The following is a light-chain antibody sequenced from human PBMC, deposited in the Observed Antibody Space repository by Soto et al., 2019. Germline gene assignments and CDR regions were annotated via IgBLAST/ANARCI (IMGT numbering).Light chain of an antibody. J-gene: IGLJ1*01. CDR1: SSDVGAYTS. Sequence: QSVLTQPASVSGSPGQSITISCTGSSSDVGAYTSVSWYQQHPGKAPKLMIYEVSNRPSGVSNRFSGSKSGNTASLTISGLQAEDEADYYCSSYTSSSTPIVFGTGTKVTVL. V-gene: IGLV2-14*01. CDR3: SSYTSSSTPIV. CDR2: EVS.